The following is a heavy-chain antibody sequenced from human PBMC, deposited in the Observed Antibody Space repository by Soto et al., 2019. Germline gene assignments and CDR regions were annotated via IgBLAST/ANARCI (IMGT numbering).Heavy chain of an antibody. D-gene: IGHD5-18*01. CDR1: GFSLSTSGVG. Sequence: QITLKESGPTLVKPTQTLTLTCTFSGFSLSTSGVGVGWIRQPPGKALEWLGIIYWDDDKRYRPSLKSRLTITKDTSKNQLVLTMTNMDPVDTATYYCAHLPWKQLWPRAPVVYWGQGTPGSVSS. CDR3: AHLPWKQLWPRAPVVY. V-gene: IGHV2-5*02. J-gene: IGHJ4*02. CDR2: IYWDDDK.